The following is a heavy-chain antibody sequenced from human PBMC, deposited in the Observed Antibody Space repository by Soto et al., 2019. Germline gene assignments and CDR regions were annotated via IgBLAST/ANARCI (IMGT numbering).Heavy chain of an antibody. V-gene: IGHV1-18*01. CDR2: ISGHNGNT. J-gene: IGHJ4*02. CDR1: GYTFINYD. CDR3: ARDTAVAFDY. Sequence: QVQLVQSGAEVKKPGASVKVSCKASGYTFINYDFSWVRQAPGQGLEWMGWISGHNGNTKYAQKFQGRVTVTTDTSTSTAYMELRSLRSDDTAVYYCARDTAVAFDYWGQGTLFTVSS. D-gene: IGHD2-15*01.